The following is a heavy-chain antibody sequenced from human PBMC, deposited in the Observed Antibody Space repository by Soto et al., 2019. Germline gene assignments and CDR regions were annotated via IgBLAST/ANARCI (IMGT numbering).Heavy chain of an antibody. D-gene: IGHD6-13*01. V-gene: IGHV4-34*01. J-gene: IGHJ4*02. CDR2: INHSGST. Sequence: SETLSLTCAVYGRSFIGYYCSLIRQPPGKGLEWIGEINHSGSTNYNPSLKSRVTISVDTSKNQFSLKLSSVTAADTAVYYCASGGGHSSSWYRFTYWGQGTLVTVSS. CDR3: ASGGGHSSSWYRFTY. CDR1: GRSFIGYY.